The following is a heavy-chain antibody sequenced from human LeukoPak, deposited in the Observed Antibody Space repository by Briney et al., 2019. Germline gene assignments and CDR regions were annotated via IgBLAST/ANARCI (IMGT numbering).Heavy chain of an antibody. CDR2: ISSSGSSI. CDR1: GFTFSSYE. J-gene: IGHJ4*02. V-gene: IGHV3-48*03. CDR3: ARDRSASSGYYLFDY. Sequence: GGSLRLSCAASGFTFSSYEMNWVRQAPGKGLEWVSYISSSGSSIYYADSMKGRFTISRDNAENSLYLQMNSLRAEDTAVYYCARDRSASSGYYLFDYWGQGTLVTVSS. D-gene: IGHD3-22*01.